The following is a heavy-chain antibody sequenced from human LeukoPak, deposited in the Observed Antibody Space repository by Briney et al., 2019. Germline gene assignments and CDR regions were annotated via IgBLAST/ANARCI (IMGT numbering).Heavy chain of an antibody. CDR3: ARHGDNSGYYCFHY. D-gene: IGHD4-23*01. Sequence: SETLSLTCTVSGGSLSNSGDYWGWIRQPPGKGLEWIGSINYSGSVYYNPSLKGRVTISVDTSKNQLSLKLTSVTAADTAVYYCARHGDNSGYYCFHYWGQGTLVTVSS. V-gene: IGHV4-39*01. J-gene: IGHJ4*02. CDR2: INYSGSV. CDR1: GGSLSNSGDY.